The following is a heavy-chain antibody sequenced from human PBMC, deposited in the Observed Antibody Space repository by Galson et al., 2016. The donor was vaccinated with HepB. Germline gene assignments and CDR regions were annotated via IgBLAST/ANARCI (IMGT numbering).Heavy chain of an antibody. CDR2: XXNNGGXT. V-gene: IGHV3-64*01. J-gene: IGHJ3*01. D-gene: IGHD1-26*01. CDR1: GFTFSNXA. Sequence: SLRLSCAVSGFTFSNXAMHXXRQAXXKGLXXVSXXXNNGGXTYYAKSVKGRFSISRDNSNNTLXLQMXSLRIEDTAIYYCARGEVVGSATGPFDFWGQGTMVTVSS. CDR3: ARGEVVGSATGPFDF.